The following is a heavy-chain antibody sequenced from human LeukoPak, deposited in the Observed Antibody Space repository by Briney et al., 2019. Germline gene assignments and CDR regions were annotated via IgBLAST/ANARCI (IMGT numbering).Heavy chain of an antibody. CDR3: AAVIDY. V-gene: IGHV3-48*04. Sequence: GGSLRLSCAASGFTFSSYSMNWVRQAPGKGLEWISYISNSGNTKYYADSVKGRFTISRDNANNSVYLQMNNLRAEDTAVYYCAAVIDYWGQGTLVTVSS. J-gene: IGHJ4*02. CDR2: ISNSGNTK. CDR1: GFTFSSYS.